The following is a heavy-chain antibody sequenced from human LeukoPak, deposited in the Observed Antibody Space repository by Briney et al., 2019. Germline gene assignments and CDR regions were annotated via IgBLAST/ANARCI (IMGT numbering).Heavy chain of an antibody. J-gene: IGHJ4*02. CDR3: ARGIAAVGYSPDYLDL. D-gene: IGHD6-13*01. V-gene: IGHV4-59*11. Sequence: SETLSLTCTVSGGSISVHYWNWIRQPPGKGLEWIGFISDSGQTNSKSSLKSRVTMSVDTSKNQFSLKLRAVTAADTAVYYCARGIAAVGYSPDYLDLWGQGTLVNVSS. CDR2: ISDSGQT. CDR1: GGSISVHY.